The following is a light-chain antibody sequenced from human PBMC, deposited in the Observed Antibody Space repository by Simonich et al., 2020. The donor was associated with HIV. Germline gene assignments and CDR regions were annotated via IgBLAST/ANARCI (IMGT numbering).Light chain of an antibody. CDR3: QQYYSTPQT. J-gene: IGKJ1*01. CDR2: WDS. Sequence: DIVMTQSPDSLTVSLGERATINCKSSQSVLYSSNNKNYLAWYQQKPGQPPTLLIYWDSTRESGVPDRFSGSGSGTDFTLTISSLQAEDVAVYYCQQYYSTPQTFGQGTKVEIK. V-gene: IGKV4-1*01. CDR1: QSVLYSSNNKNY.